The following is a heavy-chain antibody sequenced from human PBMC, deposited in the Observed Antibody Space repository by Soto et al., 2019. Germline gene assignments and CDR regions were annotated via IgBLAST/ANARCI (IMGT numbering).Heavy chain of an antibody. J-gene: IGHJ4*02. CDR3: ARHGGHYFDY. Sequence: SETLSLTCAVYSGSFSGYYWSWIRQPPGKGLEWIGEIYHGLSIVYNPSLKSRVTISGDSSKNQFSLKLSSVTAADTAVYYCARHGGHYFDYWGQGTLVT. D-gene: IGHD3-16*01. CDR2: IYHGLSI. V-gene: IGHV4-34*01. CDR1: SGSFSGYY.